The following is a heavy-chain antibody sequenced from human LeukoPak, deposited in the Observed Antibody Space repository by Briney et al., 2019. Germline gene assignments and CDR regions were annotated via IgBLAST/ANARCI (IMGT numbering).Heavy chain of an antibody. CDR1: GFTFSSYS. J-gene: IGHJ5*02. Sequence: GGSLRLSCAASGFTFSSYSMNWVRQAPGKGLEWVSSISSSSSYIYYADSVKGRFTISRDNAKNSLYLQMNSLRAEDTAVYYCARGRYCGSTSCWNPKDNWFDPWGQGTLVTVSS. CDR3: ARGRYCGSTSCWNPKDNWFDP. CDR2: ISSSSSYI. D-gene: IGHD2-2*01. V-gene: IGHV3-21*01.